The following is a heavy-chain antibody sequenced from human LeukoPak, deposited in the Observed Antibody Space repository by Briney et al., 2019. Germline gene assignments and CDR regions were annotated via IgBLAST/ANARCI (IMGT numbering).Heavy chain of an antibody. Sequence: GGSLRLSCAASGFTFSSYAISWVRQAPGKGLEWVSAISGSGGSTYYADSVKGRFTISRDNSKNTLYLQMNSLRAEDTAVYFCAKISITMVRGVPNFDYWGQRTMVTVSS. D-gene: IGHD3-10*01. CDR2: ISGSGGST. CDR1: GFTFSSYA. CDR3: AKISITMVRGVPNFDY. J-gene: IGHJ4*02. V-gene: IGHV3-23*01.